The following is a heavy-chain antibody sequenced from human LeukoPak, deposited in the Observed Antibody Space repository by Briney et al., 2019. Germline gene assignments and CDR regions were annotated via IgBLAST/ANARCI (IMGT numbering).Heavy chain of an antibody. V-gene: IGHV4-30-4*01. Sequence: SQTLSLTCTVSGGSISSGDYYWSWIRQPPGKGLEWIGYIYYSGSTFHNPSLKSRVTISVDTSKNQFSLKLSSVTAADTAIYYCARENPSGYYNRPIDYWGQGTLVTVSS. J-gene: IGHJ4*02. D-gene: IGHD3-22*01. CDR1: GGSISSGDYY. CDR2: IYYSGST. CDR3: ARENPSGYYNRPIDY.